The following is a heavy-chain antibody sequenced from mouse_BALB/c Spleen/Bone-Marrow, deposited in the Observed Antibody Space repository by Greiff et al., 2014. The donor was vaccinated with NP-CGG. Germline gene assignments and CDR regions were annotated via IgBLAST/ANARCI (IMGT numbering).Heavy chain of an antibody. Sequence: QVQLQQSGAELVKPGASVKLSCKASGYTFTSYYMYWVKQRPGQGLEWIGEINPSNGGTNFNEKFKSRATLTVDKSSSTAYMQPSSLTSEDSAVYYCTRLPHWGQGTSVTVSS. D-gene: IGHD5-1*01. CDR1: GYTFTSYY. CDR3: TRLPH. J-gene: IGHJ4*01. V-gene: IGHV1S81*02. CDR2: INPSNGGT.